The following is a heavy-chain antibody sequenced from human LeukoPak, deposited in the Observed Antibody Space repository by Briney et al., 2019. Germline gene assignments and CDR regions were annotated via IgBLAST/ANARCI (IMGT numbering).Heavy chain of an antibody. CDR3: ARDHSSGWYGRIEYFQH. V-gene: IGHV3-21*01. CDR1: GFTFSSYS. J-gene: IGHJ1*01. D-gene: IGHD6-19*01. Sequence: GGSLRLSCAASGFTFSSYSMNWVRQAPGKGLELVSSISSSSSYIYYADSVKGRFTISRDNAKNSLYLQMNSLRAEDTAVYYCARDHSSGWYGRIEYFQHWGQGTLVTVSS. CDR2: ISSSSSYI.